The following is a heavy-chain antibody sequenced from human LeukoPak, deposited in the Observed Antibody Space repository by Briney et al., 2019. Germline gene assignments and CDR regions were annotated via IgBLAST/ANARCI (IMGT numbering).Heavy chain of an antibody. CDR1: GFTFSSYA. CDR3: AREPLDY. CDR2: ISGSGGST. Sequence: PGGSLRLSCAASGFTFSSYAMSWVRQAPGKGLEWVSAISGSGGSTYYADSVRGRFTVSRDNAKNSLFLQMNSLGAEDTAVYFCAREPLDYWGQGTLVTVSS. V-gene: IGHV3-23*01. J-gene: IGHJ4*02.